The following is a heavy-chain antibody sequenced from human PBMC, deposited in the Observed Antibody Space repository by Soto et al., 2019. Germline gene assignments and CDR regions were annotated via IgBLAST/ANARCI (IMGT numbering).Heavy chain of an antibody. J-gene: IGHJ4*02. Sequence: QVQLVQSGAEVKKPGSSVKVSCKATGDSFSRYSISWVRQAPGQGLEWMGRIIPIPDIAEYAQKFQGRVTITVDKSTSTAYMELSGLRSEDSAVYYCARVAWAKYYFDFWVQGTPVTVSS. D-gene: IGHD1-26*01. CDR3: ARVAWAKYYFDF. CDR1: GDSFSRYS. V-gene: IGHV1-69*02. CDR2: IIPIPDIA.